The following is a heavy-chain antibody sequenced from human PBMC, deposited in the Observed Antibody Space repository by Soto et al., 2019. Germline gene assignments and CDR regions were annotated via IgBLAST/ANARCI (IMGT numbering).Heavy chain of an antibody. CDR1: GFTFNTYS. Sequence: EVQLVESGGGLVKPGGSLRLSCAASGFTFNTYSMSWVRQAPGKGLEWVSSISSSSSYIYYADSVKGRFTISRDNAKNSLYLQMNSLSAEDTAVYYCARGCSGGSCYSVDDAFDIWGQGTMVTVSS. CDR2: ISSSSSYI. D-gene: IGHD2-15*01. CDR3: ARGCSGGSCYSVDDAFDI. V-gene: IGHV3-21*01. J-gene: IGHJ3*02.